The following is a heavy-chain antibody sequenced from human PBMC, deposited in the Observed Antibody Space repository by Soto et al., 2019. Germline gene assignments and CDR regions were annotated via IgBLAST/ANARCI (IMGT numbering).Heavy chain of an antibody. J-gene: IGHJ6*02. V-gene: IGHV3-53*01. Sequence: GGSLRLSCAASGFTGSRSYMSWVRQAPGKGLEWVSVIYSGGSTYYADSVRGRFTISRDNSKNTLYLQMKSLRAEDTAVYYCAREPPATTHAMDVWCQATTVTVS. CDR2: IYSGGST. CDR3: AREPPATTHAMDV. CDR1: GFTGSRSY. D-gene: IGHD1-1*01.